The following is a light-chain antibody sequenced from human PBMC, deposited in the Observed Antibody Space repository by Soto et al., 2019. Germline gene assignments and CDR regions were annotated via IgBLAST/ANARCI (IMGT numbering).Light chain of an antibody. V-gene: IGLV2-14*01. CDR3: SSYTSQSTLV. CDR1: SSDIGGYNY. J-gene: IGLJ2*01. CDR2: DVS. Sequence: QSVLTQPASVSGSPGQSITISCTGSSSDIGGYNYVSWYQQHPGKAPKLMIYDVSNRPSGVSNRFSGSKSGNTASLSISGLQAEDEADYYCSSYTSQSTLVFGGGTQLTVL.